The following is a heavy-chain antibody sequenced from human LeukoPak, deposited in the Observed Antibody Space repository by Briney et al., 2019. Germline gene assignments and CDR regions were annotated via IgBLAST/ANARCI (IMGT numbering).Heavy chain of an antibody. CDR3: AGWGRSGGFDP. CDR1: GYTFTGYY. D-gene: IGHD3-16*01. Sequence: ASVKVSCKASGYTFTGYYIHWVRQAPGQGLEWMGWINGDTNYAQKFQGRVTMTRDTSTSTVYMELSSLRSEDTAVYYCAGWGRSGGFDPWGQGTLVTVSS. J-gene: IGHJ5*02. CDR2: INGDT. V-gene: IGHV1-2*02.